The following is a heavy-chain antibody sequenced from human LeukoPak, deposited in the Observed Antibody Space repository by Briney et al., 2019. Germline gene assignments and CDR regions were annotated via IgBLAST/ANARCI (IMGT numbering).Heavy chain of an antibody. CDR3: ARGGYCSSTSCSIFDY. V-gene: IGHV4-59*01. D-gene: IGHD2-2*01. Sequence: SETLSLTCTVSGGSISSYYWSWIRQPPGKGLEWIGYIYYSGSTNYNPSLKSRVTISVDTSKNQFSLKLSSVTAADTAVYYCARGGYCSSTSCSIFDYRGQGTLVTVSS. J-gene: IGHJ4*02. CDR2: IYYSGST. CDR1: GGSISSYY.